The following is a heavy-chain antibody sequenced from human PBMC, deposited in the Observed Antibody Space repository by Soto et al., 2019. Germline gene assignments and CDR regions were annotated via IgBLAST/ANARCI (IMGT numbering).Heavy chain of an antibody. CDR2: ISGSGGST. D-gene: IGHD2-8*01. J-gene: IGHJ4*02. Sequence: GGSLRLSCAASGFTFSSYAMSWVRQAPGKGLEWVSAISGSGGSTYYADSVKGRFTISTDTSTSTAYMDLRSLRSDDTATYYCARDRGYCANGVCFRYDYWGQGTLVTVSS. CDR1: GFTFSSYA. V-gene: IGHV3-23*01. CDR3: ARDRGYCANGVCFRYDY.